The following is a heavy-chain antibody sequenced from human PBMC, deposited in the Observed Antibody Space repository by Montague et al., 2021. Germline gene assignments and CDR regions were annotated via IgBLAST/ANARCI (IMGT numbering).Heavy chain of an antibody. J-gene: IGHJ4*02. Sequence: SETLSLTCGLSGGSLSGYYWAWIRQTPGKGLEWIGNINHSGSAKYNPSHKNRVSISVGTSNNQFFLDLTSVTAAGTAMYFCARGLFGTVNGQYSGGWYYFDKWGQGTMVTVSS. D-gene: IGHD6-19*01. CDR2: INHSGSA. CDR3: ARGLFGTVNGQYSGGWYYFDK. CDR1: GGSLSGYY. V-gene: IGHV4-34*01.